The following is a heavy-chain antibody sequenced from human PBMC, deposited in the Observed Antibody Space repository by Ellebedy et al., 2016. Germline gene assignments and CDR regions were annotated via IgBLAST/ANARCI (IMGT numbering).Heavy chain of an antibody. CDR3: ATDLAPPYGNCEGITCFDY. V-gene: IGHV3-15*01. J-gene: IGHJ4*02. CDR1: GFTFTSAW. D-gene: IGHD2-15*01. Sequence: GESLKISXAASGFTFTSAWMSWVRQAPGRGLEWVGLIKSRALGEATDYAAPVKGRFTISRDDSENKVFLQMNSLKTDDTAMYYCATDLAPPYGNCEGITCFDYWGQGTLVTVSS. CDR2: IKSRALGEAT.